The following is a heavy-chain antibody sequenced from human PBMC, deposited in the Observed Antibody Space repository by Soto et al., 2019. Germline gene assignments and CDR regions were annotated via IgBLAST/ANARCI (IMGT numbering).Heavy chain of an antibody. CDR2: IYYSGST. V-gene: IGHV4-31*03. CDR3: ARDIGGSSGWYVAN. CDR1: GGSISSGGYY. Sequence: QVQLQESGPGLVKPSQTLSLTCTVSGGSISSGGYYWSWIRQHPGKGLEWIGYIYYSGSTKYNPSLQSRVTISVDTSKNQFSLRLSSVTAADTAVYYCARDIGGSSGWYVANWGQGTPVTVSS. D-gene: IGHD6-19*01. J-gene: IGHJ4*02.